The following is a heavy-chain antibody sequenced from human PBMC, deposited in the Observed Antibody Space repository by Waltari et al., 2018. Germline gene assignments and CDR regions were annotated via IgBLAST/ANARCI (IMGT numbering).Heavy chain of an antibody. J-gene: IGHJ4*02. CDR2: IYYSGST. CDR3: SYDFWSGSYDLDY. D-gene: IGHD3-3*01. V-gene: IGHV4-39*01. Sequence: QLQLQESGPGLVKPSETLSLTCTVSGGSISSSSYYWGWIRQPPGKGLEWIGSIYYSGSTYYNPSLTSRVTISVDTSKNQFSLKLSSVTAADTAVYYCSYDFWSGSYDLDYWGQGTLVTVSS. CDR1: GGSISSSSYY.